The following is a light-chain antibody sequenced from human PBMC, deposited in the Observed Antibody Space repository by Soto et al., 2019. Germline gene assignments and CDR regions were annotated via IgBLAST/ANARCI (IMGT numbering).Light chain of an antibody. V-gene: IGLV2-8*01. CDR1: SSDVGGYNY. CDR2: DVT. Sequence: QSALTQPPSASGSPGQSVTISCTGTSSDVGGYNYVSWYQQHPGKVPKLIIFDVTNRPSGVPDRFSGSKSGNTASLTVSGLQAEDEADYYCSSYAGRGNLVFGGGTKVTVL. J-gene: IGLJ2*01. CDR3: SSYAGRGNLV.